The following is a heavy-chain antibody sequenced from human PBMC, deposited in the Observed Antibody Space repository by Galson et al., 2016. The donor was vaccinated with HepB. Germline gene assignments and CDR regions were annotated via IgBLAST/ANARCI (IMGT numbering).Heavy chain of an antibody. V-gene: IGHV3-23*01. D-gene: IGHD6-13*01. CDR1: GFTFINYA. CDR2: ISGAGGRT. Sequence: SLRLSCAGSGFTFINYALGWVRQAPGKGLEWVSYISGAGGRTKYADSVKGRFIISKDDSRNTLFLQMDRLRAEDTAVYYWLSWVSIRWFEYWGQGSLVTVS. J-gene: IGHJ4*02. CDR3: LSWVSIRWFEY.